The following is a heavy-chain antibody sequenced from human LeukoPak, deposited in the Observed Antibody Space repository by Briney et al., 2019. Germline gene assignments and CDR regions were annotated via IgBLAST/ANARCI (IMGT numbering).Heavy chain of an antibody. CDR2: INLNSGGT. CDR1: GYPFTDYY. J-gene: IGHJ3*02. CDR3: ARTSGDYENDAFDI. D-gene: IGHD4-17*01. Sequence: GASVKVSCKASGYPFTDYYMHWVRQAPGQGLEWMGWINLNSGGTIYSQKFQGRVTMARDTSISTASMELSRLRSDDTAVYYCARTSGDYENDAFDIWGQGTMVTVSS. V-gene: IGHV1-2*02.